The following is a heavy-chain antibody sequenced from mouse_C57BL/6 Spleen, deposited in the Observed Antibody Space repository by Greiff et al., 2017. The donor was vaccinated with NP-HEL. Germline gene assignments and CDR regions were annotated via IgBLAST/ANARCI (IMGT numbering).Heavy chain of an antibody. CDR1: GYTFPGYW. Sequence: VQLQESGAELMKPGASVKLSCTATGYTFPGYWIAWVKQRPGHGLEWIGEILPGSGSVNYNEKFKGEETFTADTSSNTASMKLSSLTTEDSAIYYCARIHGRDWYFDVWGTGTTVTVAS. CDR3: ARIHGRDWYFDV. J-gene: IGHJ1*03. CDR2: ILPGSGSV. D-gene: IGHD1-2*01. V-gene: IGHV1-9*01.